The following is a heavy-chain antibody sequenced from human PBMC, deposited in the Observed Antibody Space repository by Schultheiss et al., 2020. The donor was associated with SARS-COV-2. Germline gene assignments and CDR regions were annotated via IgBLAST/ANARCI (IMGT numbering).Heavy chain of an antibody. D-gene: IGHD2-2*01. CDR3: ARLGVPAAMHAFDI. CDR2: IYHSGST. V-gene: IGHV4-59*08. CDR1: GGSMTNYF. J-gene: IGHJ3*02. Sequence: SETLSLTCSVFGGSMTNYFWSWIRQPPGKGLEWIGEIYHSGSTNYNPSLKSRVTISVDTSKNQFSLKLSSVTAADTAVYYCARLGVPAAMHAFDIWGQGTMVTVSS.